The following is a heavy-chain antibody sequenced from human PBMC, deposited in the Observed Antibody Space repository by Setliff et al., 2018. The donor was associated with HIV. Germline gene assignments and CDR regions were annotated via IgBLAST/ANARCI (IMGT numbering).Heavy chain of an antibody. CDR3: ARDDEMGTVTEHYYYGMGV. V-gene: IGHV1-2*06. D-gene: IGHD4-4*01. J-gene: IGHJ6*02. CDR1: GYTFNDDY. CDR2: ISPDIGDT. Sequence: GASVKVSCKASGYTFNDDYIHWVRQAPGQGLEWMGRISPDIGDTNYAQKFQGRVTMTRDTSISTAYMELNRLRSDDTAVYYCARDDEMGTVTEHYYYGMGVWGQGTTVTVSS.